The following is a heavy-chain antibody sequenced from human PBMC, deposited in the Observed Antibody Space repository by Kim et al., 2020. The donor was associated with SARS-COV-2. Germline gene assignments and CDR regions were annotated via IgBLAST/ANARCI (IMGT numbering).Heavy chain of an antibody. D-gene: IGHD1-1*01. CDR1: GFTFSNYW. CDR2: IKQDGSEK. Sequence: GGSLRLSCAASGFTFSNYWMSWVRQAPGKGLEWLANIKQDGSEKFYVDSVKGRFTISRDNAKNSLYLQMNSLRAEDTAVYYCVREVHRPMDVWGQGTTVTVSS. J-gene: IGHJ6*02. V-gene: IGHV3-7*01. CDR3: VREVHRPMDV.